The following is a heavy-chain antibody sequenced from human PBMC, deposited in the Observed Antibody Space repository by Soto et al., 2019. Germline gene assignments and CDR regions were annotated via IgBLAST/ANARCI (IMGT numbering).Heavy chain of an antibody. J-gene: IGHJ4*02. Sequence: RGESLKISCQGSEYSFTNYWIGWVRQMPGKGLEWMGVVYPGDSDAIYSPSFQGHVIISADKSISTAYLQWSSLKASDTAMYYCARHDMGMAVAAPFDYWGQGTLVTVSS. D-gene: IGHD6-19*01. CDR2: VYPGDSDA. CDR3: ARHDMGMAVAAPFDY. CDR1: EYSFTNYW. V-gene: IGHV5-51*01.